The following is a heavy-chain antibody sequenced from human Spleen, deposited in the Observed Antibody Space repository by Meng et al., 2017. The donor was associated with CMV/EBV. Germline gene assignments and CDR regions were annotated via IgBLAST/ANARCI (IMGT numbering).Heavy chain of an antibody. CDR1: GDSVSTNSGA. J-gene: IGHJ4*02. Sequence: GDSVSTNSGAWNWIRQSPSRGLEWLGRTYYRSQWFNDYAVSVKGRIIISPDTSKNQFSLQLNSVTPEDTALYYCAREGSGSSKFDYWGQGTLVTVSS. V-gene: IGHV6-1*01. D-gene: IGHD1-26*01. CDR2: TYYRSQWFN. CDR3: AREGSGSSKFDY.